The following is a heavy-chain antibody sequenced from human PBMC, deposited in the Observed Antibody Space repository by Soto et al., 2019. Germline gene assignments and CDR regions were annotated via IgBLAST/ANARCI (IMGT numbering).Heavy chain of an antibody. CDR3: VKVAGIAVTLTYFDY. Sequence: GGSLRLSCSASGFTFSSYAMHWVRQAPGKGLEYVSAISSNGGSTYYADSVKGRFTISRDNSKNTLYLQMSSLRAEDTAVYYCVKVAGIAVTLTYFDYWGQGTLVTVSS. V-gene: IGHV3-64D*06. CDR2: ISSNGGST. CDR1: GFTFSSYA. D-gene: IGHD6-19*01. J-gene: IGHJ4*02.